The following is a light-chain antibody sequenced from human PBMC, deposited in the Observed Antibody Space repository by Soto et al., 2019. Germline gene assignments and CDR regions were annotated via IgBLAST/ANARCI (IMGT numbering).Light chain of an antibody. J-gene: IGLJ1*01. CDR2: DDN. Sequence: QSVMTQPPSVSAAPGQKVTISCSGSSSNIGGNSVSWYQQLPGTAPKLLIYDDNKRPSGIPDRFSGYKSGTSATLGITGFKTGDEADYYCGSWDSSLSAYVFGTGTKLTVL. CDR3: GSWDSSLSAYV. V-gene: IGLV1-51*01. CDR1: SSNIGGNS.